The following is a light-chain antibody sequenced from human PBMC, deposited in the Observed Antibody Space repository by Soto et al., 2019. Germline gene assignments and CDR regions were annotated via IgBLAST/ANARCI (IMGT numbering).Light chain of an antibody. CDR3: QKFNSYPHPLT. V-gene: IGKV1-13*02. CDR2: DAS. J-gene: IGKJ4*01. Sequence: AIQLTQSPSSLSASVGDRVTITCRASQGISSALAWYQQKPGKAPKLLIYDASSLESGVPSRFSGSGSGTYFTLTISSLQPADFAASYCQKFNSYPHPLTCGGGTKVEIK. CDR1: QGISSA.